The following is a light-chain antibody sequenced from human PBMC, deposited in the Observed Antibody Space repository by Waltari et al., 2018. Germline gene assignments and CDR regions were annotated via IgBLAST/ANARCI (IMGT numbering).Light chain of an antibody. Sequence: QSALTQPASVSGSPGQSLTLSCPGPSSDVGSYNYATWYQQHPGTTPKPLIYDVTNRPTGFSGRFSGSKSGNTASMTISGRQPEDEADYFCSSYTPTSILVFGGGNKLTV. CDR2: DVT. CDR3: SSYTPTSILV. J-gene: IGLJ2*01. CDR1: SSDVGSYNY. V-gene: IGLV2-14*03.